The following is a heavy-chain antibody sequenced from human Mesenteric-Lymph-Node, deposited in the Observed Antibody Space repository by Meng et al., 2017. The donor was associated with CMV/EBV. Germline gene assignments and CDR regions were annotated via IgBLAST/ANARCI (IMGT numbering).Heavy chain of an antibody. CDR2: ITSTSNYM. Sequence: GGALRLSCAASGFTFSNYGVNGVRQAPGKGLEWVSHITSTSNYMYYSDSLKGRFTISRDNAKNSLFLQMNSLRADDTAVYYGARGKYCSSTTCNGYFYYGMDVWGQGTTVTVSS. CDR3: ARGKYCSSTTCNGYFYYGMDV. J-gene: IGHJ6*02. CDR1: GFTFSNYG. V-gene: IGHV3-21*01. D-gene: IGHD2-2*01.